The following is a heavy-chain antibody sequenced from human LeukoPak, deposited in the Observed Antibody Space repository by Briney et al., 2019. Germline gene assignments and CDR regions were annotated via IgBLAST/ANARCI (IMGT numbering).Heavy chain of an antibody. D-gene: IGHD4-23*01. CDR2: IYHSGST. Sequence: SETLSLTCAVSGGSISSSSGNCWTWVRQPPGRGLEWIGEIYHSGSTNYNPSLKSRVTMLLDKSKNQFSLKLSSVTAADTAVYYCARNGGNSDFDFWGQGTLVTVSS. CDR3: ARNGGNSDFDF. V-gene: IGHV4-4*02. CDR1: GGSISSSSGNC. J-gene: IGHJ4*02.